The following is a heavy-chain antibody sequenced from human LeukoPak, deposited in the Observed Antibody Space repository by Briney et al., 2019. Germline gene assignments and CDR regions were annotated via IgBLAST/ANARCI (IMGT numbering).Heavy chain of an antibody. Sequence: GGSLRLSCAASGFTFSSYEMDWVRQAPGKGLEWVSYISSSGSTIYYADSVKGRFTISRDNAKNSLYLQMNSLRAEDTAVYYFASSEEYCSGGSCLSGPLDYWGQGTLVTVSS. D-gene: IGHD2-15*01. CDR2: ISSSGSTI. J-gene: IGHJ4*02. CDR3: ASSEEYCSGGSCLSGPLDY. V-gene: IGHV3-48*03. CDR1: GFTFSSYE.